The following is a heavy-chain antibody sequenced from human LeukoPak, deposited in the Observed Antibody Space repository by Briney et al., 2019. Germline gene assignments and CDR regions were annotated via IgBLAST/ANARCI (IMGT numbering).Heavy chain of an antibody. CDR3: AKDDAWGRFYH. J-gene: IGHJ1*01. CDR2: SSSIGGRT. Sequence: GGSLRRSCAASGFTFSSHGMNWVRQAPGKGLEWVSGSSSIGGRTYYADSVKGRFTVTRDNSRDTLHLQMNSLRAEDTGVYYCAKDDAWGRFYHWGQGTLVTVSS. V-gene: IGHV3-23*01. D-gene: IGHD3-16*01. CDR1: GFTFSSHG.